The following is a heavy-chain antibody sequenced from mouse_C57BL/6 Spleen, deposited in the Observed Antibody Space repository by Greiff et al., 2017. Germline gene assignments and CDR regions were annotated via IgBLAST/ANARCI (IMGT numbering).Heavy chain of an antibody. V-gene: IGHV5-2*01. CDR1: EYEFPSHD. CDR3: ARQASRATWFAY. Sequence: EVKLVESGGGLVQPGESLKLSCESNEYEFPSHDMYWVHKTPEKRLELVAAINSDGGSTYYPDTMERRFIMSRDNTKKTLYLHMSSLRSEDTSVSYCARQASRATWFAYWGKGTLVTVSA. CDR2: INSDGGST. D-gene: IGHD3-1*01. J-gene: IGHJ3*01.